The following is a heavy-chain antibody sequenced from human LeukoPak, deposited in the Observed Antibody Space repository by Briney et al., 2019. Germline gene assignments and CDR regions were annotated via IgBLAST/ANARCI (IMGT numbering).Heavy chain of an antibody. CDR3: ASKAAANNYYYYYGMDV. CDR2: INPTGGST. J-gene: IGHJ6*02. CDR1: GYTFPSYF. V-gene: IGHV1-46*01. D-gene: IGHD6-13*01. Sequence: ASVTVSCKASGYTFPSYFMHWVRQAPGQGLEWMGIINPTGGSTTYAQKFQGRVTMTRDTSTSTVYMELSSLRSDDTAVYYCASKAAANNYYYYYGMDVWGQGTTVTVSS.